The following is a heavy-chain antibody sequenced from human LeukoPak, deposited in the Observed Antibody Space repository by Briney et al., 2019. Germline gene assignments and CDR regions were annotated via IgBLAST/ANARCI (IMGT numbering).Heavy chain of an antibody. J-gene: IGHJ4*02. V-gene: IGHV3-23*01. Sequence: GVSLTLLCTVSGFTLCSYAMSCARRAREEGREWVSAISGSGGSTYYAGAVKGRFTISRDNSKNTLYLQMNSLRAEDTAVYYCAKSLRVYYFDYWGQGILVTVSS. CDR2: ISGSGGST. CDR1: GFTLCSYA. CDR3: AKSLRVYYFDY. D-gene: IGHD4-17*01.